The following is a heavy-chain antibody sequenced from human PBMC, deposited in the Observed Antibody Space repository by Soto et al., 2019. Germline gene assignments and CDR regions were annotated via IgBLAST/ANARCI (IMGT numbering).Heavy chain of an antibody. CDR1: GFTLTTYT. V-gene: IGHV3-21*01. CDR3: AREDGVVGATSAFDY. CDR2: INGRGNYK. D-gene: IGHD1-26*01. Sequence: GGALRLSCVASGFTLTTYTMNWVRQAPGMGLEWVASINGRGNYKYYTDSVEGRFTISRDNAENSLYLHMNSLGAEDTAVYYCAREDGVVGATSAFDYWGQGTLVTVSS. J-gene: IGHJ4*02.